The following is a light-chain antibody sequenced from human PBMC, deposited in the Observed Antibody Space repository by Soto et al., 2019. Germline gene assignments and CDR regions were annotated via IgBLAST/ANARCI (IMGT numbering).Light chain of an antibody. CDR1: QRVSSY. CDR3: QQRSSWLPMYT. J-gene: IGKJ2*01. V-gene: IGKV3-11*01. CDR2: DTS. Sequence: EIVLTQSPATLSLSPGERATLSCRASQRVSSYLAWFQQKPGQAPSLLIYDTSNRATGIPARFSGSGSGTDFTLTISSLEPEDFAVYYCQQRSSWLPMYTFVQGTRLDIK.